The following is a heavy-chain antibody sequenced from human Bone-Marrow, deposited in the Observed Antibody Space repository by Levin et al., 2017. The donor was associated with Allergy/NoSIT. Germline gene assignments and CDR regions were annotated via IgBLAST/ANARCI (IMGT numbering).Heavy chain of an antibody. J-gene: IGHJ4*02. D-gene: IGHD3-9*01. CDR1: GFTFDTFT. Sequence: GGSLRLSCGASGFTFDTFTMSWVRQGPGRGLEWLADISGSGGRTYYADSVKGRFSISRDNSKNIVYLQMNSLMGADTAVYYCAKNLGADEGDDILTGLFDYWGQGTLVTVSS. CDR2: ISGSGGRT. CDR3: AKNLGADEGDDILTGLFDY. V-gene: IGHV3-23*01.